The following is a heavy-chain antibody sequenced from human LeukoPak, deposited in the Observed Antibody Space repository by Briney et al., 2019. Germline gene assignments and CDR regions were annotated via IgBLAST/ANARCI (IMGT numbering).Heavy chain of an antibody. CDR1: GYTFTSYY. J-gene: IGHJ3*02. Sequence: ASVTVSCKASGYTFTSYYMHWVRQAPGQGLEWMGITNPSGGSTSYAQKFQGRVTMTRDMSTSTVYMELSSLRSEDTAVYYCARYSYGAAHDAFDIWGQGTMVTVSS. V-gene: IGHV1-46*01. CDR3: ARYSYGAAHDAFDI. D-gene: IGHD5-18*01. CDR2: TNPSGGST.